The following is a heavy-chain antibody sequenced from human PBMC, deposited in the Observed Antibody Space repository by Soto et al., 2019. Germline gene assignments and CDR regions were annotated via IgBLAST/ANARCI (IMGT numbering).Heavy chain of an antibody. CDR1: GGTFSSYT. CDR2: IIPILGIA. J-gene: IGHJ4*02. CDR3: ATRYCTNGVCYLDY. D-gene: IGHD2-8*01. V-gene: IGHV1-69*02. Sequence: QVQLVQSGAEVQKPGSSVKVSCKASGGTFSSYTISWVRQAPGQGLEWMGRIIPILGIANYAQKFQGRVTITADKSTSTAYMELSSLRSEDTAVYYCATRYCTNGVCYLDYWGQGTLVTVSS.